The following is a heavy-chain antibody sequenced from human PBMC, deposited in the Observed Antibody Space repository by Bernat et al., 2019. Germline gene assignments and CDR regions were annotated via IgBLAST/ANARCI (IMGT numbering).Heavy chain of an antibody. D-gene: IGHD6-13*01. V-gene: IGHV3-30-3*01. CDR1: GFTFSSYA. CDR3: ARMRAAAGTSDFKH. Sequence: QVQLVESGGGVVQPGRSLRLSCAASGFTFSSYAMHWVRQAPGKGLEWVAVISYDGSNKYYADSVKGRFTISRDNSKNTLYLQMNSLRAEDTAVYYCARMRAAAGTSDFKHCGQGTLVTVSS. J-gene: IGHJ1*01. CDR2: ISYDGSNK.